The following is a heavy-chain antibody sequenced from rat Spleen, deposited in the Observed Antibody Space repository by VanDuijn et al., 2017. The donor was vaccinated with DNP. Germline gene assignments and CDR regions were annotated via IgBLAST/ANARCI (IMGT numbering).Heavy chain of an antibody. CDR3: ARQGGERFAY. CDR2: ISPSGGST. D-gene: IGHD4-2*01. CDR1: GFIFSNYW. J-gene: IGHJ2*01. V-gene: IGHV5-31*01. Sequence: EVQLVESGGGLVQPGRSLKLSCVASGFIFSNYWMTWIRQAPGKGLEWVASISPSGGSTYYPDSVKGRFTISRENAKSTLYLQMNSLRSEDTASYYCARQGGERFAYWGQGVMVTVSS.